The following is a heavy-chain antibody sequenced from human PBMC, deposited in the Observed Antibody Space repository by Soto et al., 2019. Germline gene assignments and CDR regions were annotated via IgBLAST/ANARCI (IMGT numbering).Heavy chain of an antibody. CDR1: GGSISSGGYY. J-gene: IGHJ4*02. Sequence: QVQLQESGPGLVKPSQTLSLTCTVSGGSISSGGYYWSWIRQHPGKGLEWIGYIYYSGSTYYNPSLKRRVTLSVDTSKNQFSRKLSSVTAADTAVYYCARSITSANYFDYWGQGTLVTVSS. CDR2: IYYSGST. D-gene: IGHD2-2*01. CDR3: ARSITSANYFDY. V-gene: IGHV4-31*03.